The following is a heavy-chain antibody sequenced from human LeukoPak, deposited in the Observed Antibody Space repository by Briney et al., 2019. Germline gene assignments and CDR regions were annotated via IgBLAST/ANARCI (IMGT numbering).Heavy chain of an antibody. CDR3: AKGDRDGYNSALDY. D-gene: IGHD5-24*01. V-gene: IGHV1-18*01. Sequence: ASVKVSCKASGYTFTSYGISWVRQAPGQGLEWMGWISAYNGNTNYAQKLQGRVTMTTDTSTRTAYMELRSLRSDDTAVYYCAKGDRDGYNSALDYWGQGTLVTVSS. CDR1: GYTFTSYG. J-gene: IGHJ4*02. CDR2: ISAYNGNT.